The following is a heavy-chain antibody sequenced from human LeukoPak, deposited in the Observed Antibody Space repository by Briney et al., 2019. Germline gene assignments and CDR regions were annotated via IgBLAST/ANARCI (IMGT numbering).Heavy chain of an antibody. CDR3: AKGGSVVVAAKIDY. V-gene: IGHV3-23*01. J-gene: IGHJ4*02. Sequence: GGSLRLSCAASGFTFSSYAMSWVRQAPGKGLEWVSAISGSGGSTYYADSVKGRFTISRDNSKNTLYLQMNSLRAEDTALYYCAKGGSVVVAAKIDYWGQGTLVTVSS. CDR2: ISGSGGST. CDR1: GFTFSSYA. D-gene: IGHD2-15*01.